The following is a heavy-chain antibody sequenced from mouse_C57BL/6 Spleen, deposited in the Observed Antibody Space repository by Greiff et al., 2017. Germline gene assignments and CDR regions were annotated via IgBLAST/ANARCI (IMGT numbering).Heavy chain of an antibody. Sequence: LVESGAELVRPGASVTLSCKASGYTFTDYEMHWVKQTPVHGLEWIGAIDPETGGTAYNQKFKGKAILTADKSSSTAYMELRSLTSEESAVYYCTRRVYDGYYVWYFDVWGTGTTVTVSS. D-gene: IGHD2-3*01. CDR3: TRRVYDGYYVWYFDV. V-gene: IGHV1-15*01. CDR2: IDPETGGT. CDR1: GYTFTDYE. J-gene: IGHJ1*03.